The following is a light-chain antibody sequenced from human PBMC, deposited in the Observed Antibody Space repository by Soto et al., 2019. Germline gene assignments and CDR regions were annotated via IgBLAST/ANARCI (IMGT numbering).Light chain of an antibody. CDR1: QSVSSY. V-gene: IGKV3-11*01. J-gene: IGKJ4*01. CDR3: QQRSNWPWT. Sequence: EIALTQSPATLSLSPGERATLSCRASQSVSSYLAWYQQKPGQAPRLLIYDTTNRATGIPARFSGSESGTDFTLTISSLEPEYFAVYYCQQRSNWPWTFGGGTKVEIK. CDR2: DTT.